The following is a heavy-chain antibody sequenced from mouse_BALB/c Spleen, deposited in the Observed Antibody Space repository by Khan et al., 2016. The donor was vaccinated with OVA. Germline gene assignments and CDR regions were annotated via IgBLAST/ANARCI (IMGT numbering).Heavy chain of an antibody. Sequence: EVQLVETGPGLVKPSQSLSLICTVTGYSITSDYAWNRIRQFPGNKLEWMGFISYSGNTNYNPSLKSRISITRDTSKNQFFLHLNSVTTEDTATYYCARVYGGDFDYWGQGTTLTVSS. CDR2: ISYSGNT. J-gene: IGHJ2*01. CDR1: GYSITSDYA. V-gene: IGHV3-2*02. CDR3: ARVYGGDFDY. D-gene: IGHD1-1*01.